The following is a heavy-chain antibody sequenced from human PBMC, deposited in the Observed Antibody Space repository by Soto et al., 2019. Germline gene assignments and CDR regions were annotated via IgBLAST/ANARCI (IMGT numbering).Heavy chain of an antibody. CDR1: GGSFSGYY. Sequence: QVQLQQWGAGLLKPSETLSLTCAVYGGSFSGYYWSWIRQPPGKGLEWIGEINHSGSTNYNPSLKSRVTISVDTSKNQFSLKLSSVTAADTAVYYCARGPWRATHGYFDLWGRGTLVTVSS. J-gene: IGHJ2*01. CDR3: ARGPWRATHGYFDL. V-gene: IGHV4-34*01. CDR2: INHSGST. D-gene: IGHD3-3*01.